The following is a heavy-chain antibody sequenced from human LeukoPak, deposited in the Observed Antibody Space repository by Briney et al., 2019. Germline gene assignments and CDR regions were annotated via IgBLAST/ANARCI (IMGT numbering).Heavy chain of an antibody. Sequence: SETLSLTCAVSGDSISSRNWWNWVRQTPGKGLEWIGEINHSGSTNYNPSLKSRVTISVDTSKNQFSLKLSSVTAADTAVYYCARHGGAVAGPDYNWFDPWGQGTLVTVSS. CDR2: INHSGST. V-gene: IGHV4-4*02. CDR1: GDSISSRNW. CDR3: ARHGGAVAGPDYNWFDP. D-gene: IGHD6-19*01. J-gene: IGHJ5*02.